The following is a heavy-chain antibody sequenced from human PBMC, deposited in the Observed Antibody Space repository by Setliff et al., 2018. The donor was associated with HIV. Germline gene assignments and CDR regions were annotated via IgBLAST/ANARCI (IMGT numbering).Heavy chain of an antibody. V-gene: IGHV4-59*01. J-gene: IGHJ3*01. Sequence: SETLSLTCTVSGGSISTYYWSWIRQPPGKGLEWIGSIYFTGSSDNNPSLKSRVTLSVDTSKHQFSLRLSSVAAADTAVYYCARVQMAYAAFDVWGQGTMVTVSS. CDR2: IYFTGSS. D-gene: IGHD4-17*01. CDR3: ARVQMAYAAFDV. CDR1: GGSISTYY.